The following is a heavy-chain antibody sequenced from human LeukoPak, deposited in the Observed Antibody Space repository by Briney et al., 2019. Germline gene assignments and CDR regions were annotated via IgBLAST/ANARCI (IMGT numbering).Heavy chain of an antibody. CDR3: ARSPPSLPGSYYFDYYYYYMDV. V-gene: IGHV3-21*01. CDR2: ISSSSSYI. J-gene: IGHJ6*03. Sequence: GGSLRLSCAASGFTFSSYSMNWVRQAPGKGLEWVSSISSSSSYIYYADSVKGRFTISRDNAKNSLYLQMNSLRAEDTAVYYCARSPPSLPGSYYFDYYYYYMDVWGKGTTVTVSS. CDR1: GFTFSSYS. D-gene: IGHD1-26*01.